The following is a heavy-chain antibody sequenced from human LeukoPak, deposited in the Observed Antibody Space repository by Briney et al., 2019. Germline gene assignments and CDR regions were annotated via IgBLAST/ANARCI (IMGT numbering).Heavy chain of an antibody. CDR3: ARKSGDTHRLKY. V-gene: IGHV4-39*07. J-gene: IGHJ4*02. CDR2: INHSGST. CDR1: GGSISSSSYY. D-gene: IGHD3-10*01. Sequence: PSETLSLTCTVSGGSISSSSYYWGWIRQPPGKGLEWIGEINHSGSTNYNPSLKSRVTISVDTSKNQFSLKLSSVTAVDTAVYYCARKSGDTHRLKYWGQGTLVTVSS.